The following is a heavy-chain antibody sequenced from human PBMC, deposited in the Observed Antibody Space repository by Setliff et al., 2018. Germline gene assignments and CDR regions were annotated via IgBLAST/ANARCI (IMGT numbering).Heavy chain of an antibody. CDR2: ISSSGSI. CDR1: GFTFSSYT. CDR3: ARDGGMGMIKGYYYGLDV. V-gene: IGHV3-48*03. Sequence: GGSLRLSCAASGFTFSSYTMNWGRQGPGKGLEWVAYISSSGSIYYANSVKGRFTISRDNAKNSLYLQMNSLRAEDTAVYYCARDGGMGMIKGYYYGLDVWGQGTSVTVSS. D-gene: IGHD3-16*01. J-gene: IGHJ6*02.